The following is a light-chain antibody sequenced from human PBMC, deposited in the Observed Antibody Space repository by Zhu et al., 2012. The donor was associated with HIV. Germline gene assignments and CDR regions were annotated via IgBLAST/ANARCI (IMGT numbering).Light chain of an antibody. CDR1: QSVSSSY. CDR3: QQYGSSTGIT. CDR2: GAS. J-gene: IGKJ4*01. V-gene: IGKV3-20*01. Sequence: EIVLTQSPGTLSLSPGERATLSCRASQSVSSSYLAWYQQKPGQAPRLLIYGASSRATGIPDRFSGSASGTDFTLTISRLEPEDFAVYYCQQYGSSTGITFGGGTKVEIK.